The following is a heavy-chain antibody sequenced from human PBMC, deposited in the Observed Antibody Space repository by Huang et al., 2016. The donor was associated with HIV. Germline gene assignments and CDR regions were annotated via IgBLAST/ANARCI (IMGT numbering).Heavy chain of an antibody. Sequence: EVQLVESGGGLVQPGGSLRLSCAASGFSISSYWMHWVRQAPGKGRVCVSRIKRDGRSTSYADSVKGRFTISRDNAKNTLYLQMNSLRAEDTAVYYCARDPRIQSWLNFFDYWGQGTLVSVSS. CDR2: IKRDGRST. CDR3: ARDPRIQSWLNFFDY. J-gene: IGHJ4*02. CDR1: GFSISSYW. V-gene: IGHV3-74*01. D-gene: IGHD3-22*01.